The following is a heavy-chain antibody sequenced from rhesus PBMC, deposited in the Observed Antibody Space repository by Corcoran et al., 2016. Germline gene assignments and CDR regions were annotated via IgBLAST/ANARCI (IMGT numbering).Heavy chain of an antibody. CDR3: AREEGRLVTPYFDY. CDR2: IDGNSSST. J-gene: IGHJ4*01. Sequence: QVTLQQWGEGLVKPSATLSLTCAVYGGSITGYYWSWIRQPPGKGLEWIGNIDGNSSSTNYNPSLKKRVTISKDTSKNQFSLKLSSVTAADTAVYYCAREEGRLVTPYFDYWGQGVLVTVSS. D-gene: IGHD6S26*01. V-gene: IGHV4-73*01. CDR1: GGSITGYY.